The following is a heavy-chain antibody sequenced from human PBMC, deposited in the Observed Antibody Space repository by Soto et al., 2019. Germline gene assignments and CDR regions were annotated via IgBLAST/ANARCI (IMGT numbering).Heavy chain of an antibody. Sequence: SETLSLTCTVSGGSISSGGYYWSWIRQHPGKGLEWIGYIYYSGSTYYNPSLKSRVTISVDTSKNQFSLKLSSVTAADTAVYYCARDGSSPPDDHYYRLDVWGQGTTVTVSS. CDR2: IYYSGST. J-gene: IGHJ6*02. CDR1: GGSISSGGYY. CDR3: ARDGSSPPDDHYYRLDV. D-gene: IGHD6-6*01. V-gene: IGHV4-31*03.